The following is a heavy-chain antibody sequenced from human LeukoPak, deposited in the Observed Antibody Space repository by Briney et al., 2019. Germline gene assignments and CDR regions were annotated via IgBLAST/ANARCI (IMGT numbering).Heavy chain of an antibody. V-gene: IGHV1-69*10. Sequence: GASVTVSCTASGGTFSSYAISWVRQAPGQGLEWMGGIIRILGIANYAEKFQGRVTITADKSTSTAYMELSSLRSEDTAVYYCAILSGYSSSWYKDYYYGMDVWGQGATVTVSS. CDR1: GGTFSSYA. D-gene: IGHD6-13*01. J-gene: IGHJ6*02. CDR2: IIRILGIA. CDR3: AILSGYSSSWYKDYYYGMDV.